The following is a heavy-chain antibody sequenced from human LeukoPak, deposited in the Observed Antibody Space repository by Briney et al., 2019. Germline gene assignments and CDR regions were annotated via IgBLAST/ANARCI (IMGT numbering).Heavy chain of an antibody. Sequence: SGTLSLTCAVSGGSITTSAWWSWVRQPPGKGLEWIGEIYHSGTTNYNPSLKSRVTILVDKSKNRFSLKLTSVTAADTAVYYCTRHDDYYGSPMDVWGKGTTVTISS. CDR1: GGSITTSAW. CDR2: IYHSGTT. D-gene: IGHD3-10*01. J-gene: IGHJ6*03. V-gene: IGHV4-4*02. CDR3: TRHDDYYGSPMDV.